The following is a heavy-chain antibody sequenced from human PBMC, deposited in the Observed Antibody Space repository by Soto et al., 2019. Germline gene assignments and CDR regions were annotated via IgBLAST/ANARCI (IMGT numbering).Heavy chain of an antibody. D-gene: IGHD3-10*01. J-gene: IGHJ6*02. CDR3: ARARMVRGIIYYYGMDV. CDR1: GGSISSDGNY. Sequence: VQLVESGPGLVKSSQTLSLTCTVSGGSISSDGNYWSWIRQHPGKGLEWIGYIYYSGSTYYNPSLKSRVTISVDTSKNQFSLKLNSVTAADTAVYYCARARMVRGIIYYYGMDVWGQGTTVTVSS. CDR2: IYYSGST. V-gene: IGHV4-31*03.